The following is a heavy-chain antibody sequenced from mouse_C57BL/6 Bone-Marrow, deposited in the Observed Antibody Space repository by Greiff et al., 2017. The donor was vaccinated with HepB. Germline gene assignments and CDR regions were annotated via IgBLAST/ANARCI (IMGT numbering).Heavy chain of an antibody. Sequence: QVQLKESGAELVKPGASVKISCKASGYAFSSYWMNWVKQRPGKGLEWIGQIYPGDGDTNYNGKFKGKATLTADKSSSTAYMQLSSLTSEDSAVYFCARSRGYDYDEGDFDYWGQGTTLTVSS. CDR2: IYPGDGDT. V-gene: IGHV1-80*01. CDR3: ARSRGYDYDEGDFDY. J-gene: IGHJ2*01. CDR1: GYAFSSYW. D-gene: IGHD2-4*01.